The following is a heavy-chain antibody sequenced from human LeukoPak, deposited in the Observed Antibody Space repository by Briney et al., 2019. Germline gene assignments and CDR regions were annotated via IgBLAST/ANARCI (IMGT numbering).Heavy chain of an antibody. Sequence: SSETLSLTCTVSGDSISSSSYSWGWIRQPPGKGLEYIGNIYYSGSTYYNPSLKSRVTISVDTSKNQFSLRLSSVTAADTAVYYCARRSSGWRAFDIWGQGTMVTVSS. D-gene: IGHD6-19*01. J-gene: IGHJ3*02. CDR3: ARRSSGWRAFDI. V-gene: IGHV4-39*01. CDR2: IYYSGST. CDR1: GDSISSSSYS.